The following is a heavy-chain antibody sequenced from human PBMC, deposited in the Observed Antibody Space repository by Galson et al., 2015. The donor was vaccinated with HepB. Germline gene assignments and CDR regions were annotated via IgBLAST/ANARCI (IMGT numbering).Heavy chain of an antibody. CDR3: ARQAYTRLIVNFFDH. J-gene: IGHJ4*02. CDR2: IYPDDFDT. V-gene: IGHV5-51*01. CDR1: GYNFGDYW. Sequence: QSGAEVKKPGQSLKISCKASGYNFGDYWIAWVRQMPGKGLEWVGIIYPDDFDTRYSPSFQGQVTISADKSINTAYLQWGSLKASDTAIYYCARQAYTRLIVNFFDHWGQGTQVTVSS. D-gene: IGHD2/OR15-2a*01.